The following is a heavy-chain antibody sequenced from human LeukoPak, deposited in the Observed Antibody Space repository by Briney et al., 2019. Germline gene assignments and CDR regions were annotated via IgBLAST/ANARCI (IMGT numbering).Heavy chain of an antibody. J-gene: IGHJ3*02. Sequence: SETLSLTCTVSGGSISSYYWSWIRQPPGKGLEWIGYIYTSGSTNYNPSLKSRVTISVDTSKNQISLKLSSVTGADTAVYYWACLEPGGAFDIWGQGTMVTVSS. D-gene: IGHD1-1*01. CDR1: GGSISSYY. V-gene: IGHV4-4*09. CDR2: IYTSGST. CDR3: ACLEPGGAFDI.